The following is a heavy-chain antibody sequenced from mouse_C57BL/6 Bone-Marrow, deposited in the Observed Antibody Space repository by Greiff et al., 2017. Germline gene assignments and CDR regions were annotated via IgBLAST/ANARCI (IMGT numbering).Heavy chain of an antibody. V-gene: IGHV5-6*01. CDR3: ARHEGMVTTCDY. CDR2: ISSGGSYT. CDR1: GFTFSSYG. J-gene: IGHJ2*01. D-gene: IGHD2-13*01. Sequence: EVQLQESGGDLVKPGGSLTLSCAASGFTFSSYGMSWVRQTPDTRLEWVATISSGGSYTYYPDSVKGRFTISRDNAKNTLYLQMSSLKSEDTAMYYCARHEGMVTTCDYWGQGTTLTVSS.